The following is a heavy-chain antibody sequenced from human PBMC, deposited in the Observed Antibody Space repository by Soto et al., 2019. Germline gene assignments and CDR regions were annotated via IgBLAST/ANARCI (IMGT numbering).Heavy chain of an antibody. Sequence: GGSLRLSCVASGYTFNSHEMNWIRQTPGKRLEWISSVSGSGTTKYADSVKGRFTISRDNAHKSIYLQMNSLRAEDTGVYYCARGGIHWGQGALVTVS. CDR3: ARGGIH. J-gene: IGHJ4*02. CDR1: GYTFNSHE. V-gene: IGHV3-48*03. CDR2: VSGSGTT. D-gene: IGHD6-13*01.